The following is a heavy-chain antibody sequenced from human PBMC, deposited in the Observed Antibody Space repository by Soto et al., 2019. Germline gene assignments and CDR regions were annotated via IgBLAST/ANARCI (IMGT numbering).Heavy chain of an antibody. V-gene: IGHV4-59*01. D-gene: IGHD1-26*01. CDR1: GGSISSYY. J-gene: IGHJ5*02. CDR3: ARVDKGDWFDP. CDR2: IYYSGST. Sequence: WETLSLTCTVSGGSISSYYWSWIRQPPGKGLEWIGYIYYSGSTNYNPSLKSRVTISVETSKNQFSLKLSSVTAADTAVYYCARVDKGDWFDPWGQGTLVTVSS.